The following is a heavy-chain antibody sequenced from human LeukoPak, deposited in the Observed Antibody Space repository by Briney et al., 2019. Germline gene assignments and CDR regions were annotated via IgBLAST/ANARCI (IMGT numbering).Heavy chain of an antibody. Sequence: SETLSLTCTISGGSISNYYGSWIRQPPGKGLEWIGYISYSGFTKYNPSLQSRVTISVDTSKNQFPLKLSSVTAAHTAMYYCARSAVATTAGLDYWGQGTLVTVSS. CDR1: GGSISNYY. J-gene: IGHJ4*02. CDR2: ISYSGFT. D-gene: IGHD4-23*01. CDR3: ARSAVATTAGLDY. V-gene: IGHV4-59*01.